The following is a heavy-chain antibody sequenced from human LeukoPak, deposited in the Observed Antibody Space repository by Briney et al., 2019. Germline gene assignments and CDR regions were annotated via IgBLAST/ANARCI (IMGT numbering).Heavy chain of an antibody. J-gene: IGHJ3*02. CDR3: ARVLDITGTIFDAFDI. V-gene: IGHV3-74*01. CDR1: GFTFSSYW. CDR2: INTDGSST. Sequence: GGSLRLSCAASGFTFSSYWMHWDRQAPGKGLVWVSRINTDGSSTYYADSVKGRFTISRDNAKNSLYLQMNSLRAEDTAVYYCARVLDITGTIFDAFDIWGQGTMVTVSS. D-gene: IGHD1-20*01.